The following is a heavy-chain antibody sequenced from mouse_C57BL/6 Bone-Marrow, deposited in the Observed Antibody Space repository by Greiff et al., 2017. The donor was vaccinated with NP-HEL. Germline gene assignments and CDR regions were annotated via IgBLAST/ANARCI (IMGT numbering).Heavy chain of an antibody. V-gene: IGHV2-5*01. J-gene: IGHJ4*01. CDR3: DKNGRGNYDYYAMDY. D-gene: IGHD2-1*01. Sequence: VQLQQSGPGLVQPSQSLSITCTVSGFSLTSYGVHWVRQSPGKGLEWLGVIWRGGSTDYNAAFMSRLSFTKDNSKSQVFFKMNSLQADDTAIYYCDKNGRGNYDYYAMDYWGQGTSVTVSS. CDR2: IWRGGST. CDR1: GFSLTSYG.